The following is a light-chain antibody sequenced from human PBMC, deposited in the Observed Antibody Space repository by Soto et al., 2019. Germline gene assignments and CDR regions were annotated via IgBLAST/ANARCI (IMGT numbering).Light chain of an antibody. CDR2: DAS. Sequence: DIPMTPSPSTLSATIGDRVTITFRASESIGTWLAWYQHKPGKAPKFLIYDASSLESGVPSRFSGSGSGTEFTLTISNLQPDDFATYFCQQYHNYPRTFGQGTKVDIK. V-gene: IGKV1-5*01. J-gene: IGKJ1*01. CDR1: ESIGTW. CDR3: QQYHNYPRT.